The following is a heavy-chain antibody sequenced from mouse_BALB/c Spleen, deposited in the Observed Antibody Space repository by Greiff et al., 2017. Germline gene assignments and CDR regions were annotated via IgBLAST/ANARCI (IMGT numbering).Heavy chain of an antibody. D-gene: IGHD2-3*01. J-gene: IGHJ3*01. V-gene: IGHV2-9*02. CDR3: ARWLLDWFAY. CDR1: GFSLTSYG. Sequence: VKVVESGPGLVAPSQSLSITCTVSGFSLTSYGVHWVRQPPGKGLEWLGVIWAGGSTNYNSALMSRLSISKDNSKSQVFLKMNSLQTDDTAMYYCARWLLDWFAYWGQGTLVTVSA. CDR2: IWAGGST.